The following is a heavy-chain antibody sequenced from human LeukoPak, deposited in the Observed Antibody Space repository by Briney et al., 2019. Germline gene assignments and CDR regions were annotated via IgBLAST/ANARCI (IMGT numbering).Heavy chain of an antibody. CDR2: ISSSSTYV. Sequence: AGGSLRLSCAASGFTFSTYSMSWVRQAPGKGLEWVSSISSSSTYVYYTDSLKGRFTISRDNAKNSLFLQMNSLRAEDTAVYYCARDSDSIFGELETWGQGTLVTVSS. CDR1: GFTFSTYS. D-gene: IGHD3-10*01. CDR3: ARDSDSIFGELET. J-gene: IGHJ4*02. V-gene: IGHV3-21*01.